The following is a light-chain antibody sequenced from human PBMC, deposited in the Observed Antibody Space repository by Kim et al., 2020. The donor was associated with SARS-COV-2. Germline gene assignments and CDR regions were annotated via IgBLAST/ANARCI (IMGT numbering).Light chain of an antibody. CDR3: DSRDSSGNHYV. CDR2: GKN. CDR1: SLRSYY. Sequence: SSELTQDPAVSVALGQTVRITCQGDSLRSYYESWYQQKPGQAPVLVIYGKNNRPSGIPDRFSGSSSGNTTSLTITGAQAEDEAALYCDSRDSSGNHYVFG. J-gene: IGLJ1*01. V-gene: IGLV3-19*01.